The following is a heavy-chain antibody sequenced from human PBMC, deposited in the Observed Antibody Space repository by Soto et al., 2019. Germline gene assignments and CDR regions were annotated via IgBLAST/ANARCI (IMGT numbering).Heavy chain of an antibody. J-gene: IGHJ6*02. V-gene: IGHV1-69*13. CDR1: GGTFSSYA. D-gene: IGHD3-22*01. Sequence: SVKVSCKASGGTFSSYAISWVRQAPGQGLEWMGGIIPIFGTANYAQKFQGRVTITADESTSTAYMELSSLRSEDTAVYYCALYYYDSSGYYPNYYYYGMDVWGQGTTVTVSS. CDR2: IIPIFGTA. CDR3: ALYYYDSSGYYPNYYYYGMDV.